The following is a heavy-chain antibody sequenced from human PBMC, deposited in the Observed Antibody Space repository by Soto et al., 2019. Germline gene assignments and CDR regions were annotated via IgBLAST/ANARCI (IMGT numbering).Heavy chain of an antibody. J-gene: IGHJ2*01. CDR1: GGSVSSGSYY. CDR2: IYYSGST. V-gene: IGHV4-61*01. D-gene: IGHD6-19*01. Sequence: QVQLQESGPGLVKPSETLSLTCTVSGGSVSSGSYYWSWIRQPPGKGLEWIGYIYYSGSTNYNPALKNRVPISVDTSKIQVSLKLRSVTAADTAVYYCARDSNRVGTQWLVPSIRYFDLWGRGTLVTVSS. CDR3: ARDSNRVGTQWLVPSIRYFDL.